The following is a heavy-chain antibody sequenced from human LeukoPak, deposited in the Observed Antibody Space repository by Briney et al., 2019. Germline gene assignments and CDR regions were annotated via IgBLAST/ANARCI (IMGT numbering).Heavy chain of an antibody. D-gene: IGHD5-12*01. CDR3: ARVGYSGYDPYYFDY. Sequence: SETLSLTCTVSGGSISSYYWSWIRQPAGKGLEWIGRIYTSGSTDYNPSLKSRVTMSVDTSKNQFSLKLSSVTAADTAVYYCARVGYSGYDPYYFDYWGQGTLVTVSS. CDR2: IYTSGST. J-gene: IGHJ4*02. V-gene: IGHV4-4*07. CDR1: GGSISSYY.